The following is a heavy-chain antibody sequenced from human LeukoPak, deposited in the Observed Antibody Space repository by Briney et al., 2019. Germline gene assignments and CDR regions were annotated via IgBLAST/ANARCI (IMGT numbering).Heavy chain of an antibody. CDR3: ARREYYGSGSYYTGYFDF. V-gene: IGHV4-34*01. CDR1: GGSFSDYY. D-gene: IGHD3-10*01. J-gene: IGHJ4*02. Sequence: SETLSLTCAVYGGSFSDYYWSWIRQPPGKGLEWIGEVNHSGSTNYNPSLKSRVTISVDTSKNQFSLKLNSVTATDTAVYYCARREYYGSGSYYTGYFDFWGQGTLVTV. CDR2: VNHSGST.